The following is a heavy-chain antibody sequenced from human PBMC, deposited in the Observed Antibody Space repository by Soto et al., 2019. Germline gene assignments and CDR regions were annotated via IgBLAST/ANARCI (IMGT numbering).Heavy chain of an antibody. V-gene: IGHV3-23*01. J-gene: IGHJ4*02. CDR2: ITGSGSST. CDR3: AKRAFGGVIAAPFDY. D-gene: IGHD2-15*01. Sequence: EVQVLESGGGLVQPGGSLRLSCAASGFTFSSHGMTWVRQAPGKGLEWVSGITGSGSSTYYADSVKGRFTISIDNSKNTLYLQMNGLRAEDTAVYYCAKRAFGGVIAAPFDYWGQGTLVTVSS. CDR1: GFTFSSHG.